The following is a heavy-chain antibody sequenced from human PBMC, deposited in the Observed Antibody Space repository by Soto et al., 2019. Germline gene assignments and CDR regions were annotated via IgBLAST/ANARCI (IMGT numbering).Heavy chain of an antibody. D-gene: IGHD2-2*03. CDR3: ARARSSVPSRRGIGYYGMDV. Sequence: QVQLQQWGAGLLKPSETLSLTCVVNGGSFSGYYWSWVRLPPGKGLEWIGEINHSGITDSNPSLKSRVTISVDGSRNQFALNLTSVTAADTAVYFCARARSSVPSRRGIGYYGMDVGGHVTTVTVAS. CDR2: INHSGIT. J-gene: IGHJ6*02. V-gene: IGHV4-34*01. CDR1: GGSFSGYY.